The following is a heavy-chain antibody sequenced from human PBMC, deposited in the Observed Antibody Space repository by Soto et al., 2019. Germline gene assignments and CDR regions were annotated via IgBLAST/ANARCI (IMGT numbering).Heavy chain of an antibody. V-gene: IGHV1-69*01. J-gene: IGHJ6*02. Sequence: QVQLVQSGAEVKKPGSSVKVSCKASGGTFSSYAISWVRQAPGQGLEWMGGTIPIFGTANYAQKFQGRVTITADESTSTAYMDLSSLRSEDTAVYYCARVPPPAADYYYGMGVWGQGTTVTVSS. CDR1: GGTFSSYA. CDR3: ARVPPPAADYYYGMGV. CDR2: TIPIFGTA. D-gene: IGHD6-13*01.